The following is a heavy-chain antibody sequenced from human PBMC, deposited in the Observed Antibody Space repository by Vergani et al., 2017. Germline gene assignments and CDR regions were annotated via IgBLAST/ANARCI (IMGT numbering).Heavy chain of an antibody. J-gene: IGHJ1*01. Sequence: QVHLVESGGGVVQPGRSLRLSCVVSGFTSSYYGMHWVRQPPGKGLEWVAVISYDGTQKYYADSVKGRFTISSDNSKSTLYLQMNSLRTEDTAVYYCATKSCGTPGCQIGYFREWGQGTLVTVSS. CDR2: ISYDGTQK. V-gene: IGHV3-30*03. D-gene: IGHD1-1*01. CDR3: ATKSCGTPGCQIGYFRE. CDR1: GFTSSYYG.